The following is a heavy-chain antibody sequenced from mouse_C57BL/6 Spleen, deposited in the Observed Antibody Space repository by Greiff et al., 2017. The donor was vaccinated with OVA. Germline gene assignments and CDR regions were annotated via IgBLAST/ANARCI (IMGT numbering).Heavy chain of an antibody. Sequence: QVQLQQPGAELVMPGASVKLSCKASGYTFTSYWMHWVKQRPGQGLEWIGEIDPSDSYTNYNQKFKGKSTLTVDKSSSTAYMQLSSLTSDDSAVYYCARGNYGRAMDYWGQGTSVTVSS. D-gene: IGHD1-1*01. V-gene: IGHV1-69*01. CDR2: IDPSDSYT. CDR3: ARGNYGRAMDY. J-gene: IGHJ4*01. CDR1: GYTFTSYW.